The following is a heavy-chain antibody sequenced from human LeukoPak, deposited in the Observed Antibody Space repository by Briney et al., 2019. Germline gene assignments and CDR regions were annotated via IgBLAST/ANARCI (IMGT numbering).Heavy chain of an antibody. V-gene: IGHV3-33*06. CDR1: GLNFNDND. CDR3: AKERGGQDWDFDL. J-gene: IGHJ2*01. D-gene: IGHD3-10*01. CDR2: IWDDGSNK. Sequence: PGGSLRLSCAASGLNFNDNDMDWFRQAPGKGLEWVAVIWDDGSNKYYAESVKGRFTISRDISKNMLYLQMNSLRVEDTAVYYCAKERGGQDWDFDLWGRGTLVTVSS.